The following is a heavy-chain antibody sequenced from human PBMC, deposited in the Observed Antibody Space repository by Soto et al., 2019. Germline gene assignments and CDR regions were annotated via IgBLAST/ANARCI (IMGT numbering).Heavy chain of an antibody. D-gene: IGHD3-22*01. J-gene: IGHJ4*02. V-gene: IGHV1-46*01. Sequence: QVQLVQSGAEVKKPGASVKVSCKASGYTFTTYYVHWVRQAPGQGLEWMGIINPNGGGTSYAQKFQGRVTMTRDTSTSTVYMELSSLRSEDTAVYYCARDSGDASGYMLDYWGQGALVTVSS. CDR2: INPNGGGT. CDR3: ARDSGDASGYMLDY. CDR1: GYTFTTYY.